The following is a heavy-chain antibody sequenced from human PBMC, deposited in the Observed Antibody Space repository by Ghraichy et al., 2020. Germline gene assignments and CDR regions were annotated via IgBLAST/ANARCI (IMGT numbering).Heavy chain of an antibody. J-gene: IGHJ4*02. D-gene: IGHD6-6*01. CDR1: EFTVSSNH. Sequence: GGSLRLSCAASEFTVSSNHMSWVRQAPGKGLEWDSVIYSGGRTHYADSVKGRFTISRDNSKNTLYLQMNSLRVEDTAVYYCARGASSSSSGGDYWGQGTMVTVSS. CDR3: ARGASSSSSGGDY. V-gene: IGHV3-66*01. CDR2: IYSGGRT.